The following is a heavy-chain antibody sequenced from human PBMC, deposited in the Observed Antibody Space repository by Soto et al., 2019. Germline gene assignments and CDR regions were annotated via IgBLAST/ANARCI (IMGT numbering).Heavy chain of an antibody. D-gene: IGHD3-3*02. Sequence: PGESLKISCKGSGYSFTTYWIAWVRQMPGKGLEWMGIIFPGDSDTRYSPSFQGQVTISADKSINTAYLQWSSLKASDTAMYYCTRGHSWFDPWGQGTLVTVSS. CDR3: TRGHSWFDP. J-gene: IGHJ5*02. CDR2: IFPGDSDT. CDR1: GYSFTTYW. V-gene: IGHV5-51*01.